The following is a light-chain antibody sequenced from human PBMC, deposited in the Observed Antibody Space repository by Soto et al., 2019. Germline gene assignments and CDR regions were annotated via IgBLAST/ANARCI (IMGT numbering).Light chain of an antibody. V-gene: IGLV1-44*01. CDR1: SSNIGSNT. CDR2: SNN. J-gene: IGLJ2*01. Sequence: QPVLTQPPSASGTPGQRVTISCSGSSSNIGSNTVYWYQQLPGTAPKLLIYSNNQRPSGVPDRFSGSKSGTSASLAISGLQSEDEADYYCAAWDDSLNGPVFGGGTKLTVL. CDR3: AAWDDSLNGPV.